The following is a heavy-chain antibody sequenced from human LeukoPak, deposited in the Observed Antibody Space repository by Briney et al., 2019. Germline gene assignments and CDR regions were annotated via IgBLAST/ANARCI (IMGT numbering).Heavy chain of an antibody. Sequence: SETLSLTCAVYGGSFSGYYWSWIRQPPGKGLEWIGEINHSGSTNYNPPLKSRVTISVDTSKNQFSLKLSSVTAADTAVYYCASRGYSYGYTSNWFDPWGQGTLVTISS. CDR3: ASRGYSYGYTSNWFDP. CDR1: GGSFSGYY. CDR2: INHSGST. J-gene: IGHJ5*02. V-gene: IGHV4-34*01. D-gene: IGHD5-18*01.